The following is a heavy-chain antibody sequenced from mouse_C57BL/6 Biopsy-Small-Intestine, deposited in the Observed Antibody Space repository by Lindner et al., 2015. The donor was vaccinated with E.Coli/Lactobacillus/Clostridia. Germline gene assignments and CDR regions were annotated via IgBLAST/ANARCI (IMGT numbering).Heavy chain of an antibody. Sequence: SVKVSCKASGYTFSAFYIDWVRQAPGQGLEWMGRINPNSGGTNYAQRFQGRITMTSDMSISTAYMELSTLESDDTAVYFCARGAPMYSTSWYYFDFWGQGTLVTVSS. J-gene: IGHJ2*01. V-gene: IGHV1-84*02. CDR2: INPNSGGT. D-gene: IGHD2-12*01. CDR1: GYTFSAFY. CDR3: ARGAPMYSTSWYYFDF.